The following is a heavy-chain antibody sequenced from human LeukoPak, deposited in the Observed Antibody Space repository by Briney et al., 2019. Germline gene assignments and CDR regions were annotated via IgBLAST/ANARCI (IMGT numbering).Heavy chain of an antibody. J-gene: IGHJ4*02. V-gene: IGHV3-53*01. CDR2: IYSDGTT. Sequence: GGSLRLSCAASGLTVSTNYMTWVRQAPGKGLEWVSVIYSDGTTYYADSVKGRFTISRDNSKNTVYLQMNSLRAEDTAVYYCARGLGYGSGPVDHWGQGTLVTLSS. D-gene: IGHD3-10*01. CDR1: GLTVSTNY. CDR3: ARGLGYGSGPVDH.